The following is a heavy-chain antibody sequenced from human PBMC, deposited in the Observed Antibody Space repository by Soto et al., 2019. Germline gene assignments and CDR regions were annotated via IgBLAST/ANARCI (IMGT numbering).Heavy chain of an antibody. V-gene: IGHV3-21*01. D-gene: IGHD6-13*01. J-gene: IGHJ4*02. CDR2: ISSSSSYI. CDR1: GFTFSSYS. Sequence: PGGSLRLSCAASGFTFSSYSMNWVRQAPGKGLEWVSSISSSSSYIYYADSVKGRFTISRDNAKNSLYLQMNSLRAEDTAVYYCARTLLAAAAPFDYWGQGTLVTVSS. CDR3: ARTLLAAAAPFDY.